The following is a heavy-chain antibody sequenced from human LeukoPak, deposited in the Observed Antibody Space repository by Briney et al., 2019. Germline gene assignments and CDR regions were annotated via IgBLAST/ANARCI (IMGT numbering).Heavy chain of an antibody. CDR2: ISGSGGST. J-gene: IGHJ4*02. D-gene: IGHD2-15*01. CDR1: GFTFISHA. CDR3: EKASGFSSGGACYSIRTGFDY. V-gene: IGHV3-23*01. Sequence: GGSLRLSCAASGFTFISHAMSWVRQGPGKGLEWVSAISGSGGSTYYAGSVKGRFTISRDNSKNTLYRQMNSLRAEDTRVSALEKASGFSSGGACYSIRTGFDYWGQGTLVTVSS.